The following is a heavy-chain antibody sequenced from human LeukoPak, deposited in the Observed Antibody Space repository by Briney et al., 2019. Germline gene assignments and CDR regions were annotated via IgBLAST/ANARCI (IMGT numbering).Heavy chain of an antibody. CDR1: GFTFISYA. CDR3: ARALGSRFDY. J-gene: IGHJ4*02. CDR2: LSSDGNNN. V-gene: IGHV3-30-3*01. D-gene: IGHD3-10*01. Sequence: GSLRLSCAASGFTFISYAMHWVRQAPGKGLEWVAVLSSDGNNNYYADSVKGRFTISRDNSKNTLFLQINSLRAEDTAVYYCARALGSRFDYWGQGTLVTVSS.